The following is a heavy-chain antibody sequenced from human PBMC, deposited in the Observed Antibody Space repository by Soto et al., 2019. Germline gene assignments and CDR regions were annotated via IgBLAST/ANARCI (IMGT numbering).Heavy chain of an antibody. CDR2: ISGSGGST. CDR3: AKAAREYFDWLAYDY. J-gene: IGHJ4*02. Sequence: GGSLRLSCAASGFTFSSYAMSWVRQAPGKGLEWVSAISGSGGSTYYADSVKGRFTISRDNSKNTQYLQMNSLRAEDTAVYYCAKAAREYFDWLAYDYLGQGTLVTVSS. CDR1: GFTFSSYA. D-gene: IGHD3-9*01. V-gene: IGHV3-23*01.